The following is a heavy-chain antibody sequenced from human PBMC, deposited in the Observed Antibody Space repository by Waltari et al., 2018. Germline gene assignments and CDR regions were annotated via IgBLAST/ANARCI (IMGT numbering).Heavy chain of an antibody. Sequence: EVQLVESGGGLVQPGGSLRVSCAASGFTFSSYWMHWVRHSPGKGMVWVSRINSGGSGKSYADPAKGRFTISRDNAKNTLFLQMNSLRVEDTAVYYCASGNSHAFDLWGQGTMVTVSS. V-gene: IGHV3-74*01. D-gene: IGHD1-7*01. CDR1: GFTFSSYW. CDR2: INSGGSGK. J-gene: IGHJ3*01. CDR3: ASGNSHAFDL.